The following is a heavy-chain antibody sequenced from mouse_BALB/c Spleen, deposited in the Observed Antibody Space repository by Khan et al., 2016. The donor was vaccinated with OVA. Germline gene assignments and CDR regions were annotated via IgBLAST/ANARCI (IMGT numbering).Heavy chain of an antibody. CDR3: ARGYFGNYDFVY. Sequence: QVQLQQPGAELVKPGTSVKLSCKTSGYTFPSYWIQWVKQRPGQGLGWIGQIFPGTGTTYYNENFKDKATLTVETSSHTAYLQLTSLTSKDSAFYVCARGYFGNYDFVYWGQGTLVTVSP. CDR2: IFPGTGTT. V-gene: IGHV1S132*01. J-gene: IGHJ3*01. D-gene: IGHD2-1*01. CDR1: GYTFPSYW.